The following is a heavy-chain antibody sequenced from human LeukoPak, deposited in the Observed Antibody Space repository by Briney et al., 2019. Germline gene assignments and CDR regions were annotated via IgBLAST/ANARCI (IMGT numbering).Heavy chain of an antibody. V-gene: IGHV3-30*03. CDR3: ARWGWKEGLRHGVDV. CDR2: ISHDGANK. CDR1: GFIFSGYG. D-gene: IGHD1-1*01. Sequence: GGSLRLSCAASGFIFSGYGMHWVRQAPGKGLEWVALISHDGANKFYTDSMKGRFTISRDDSKNTLSLQMNSLKLEDTAVYFCARWGWKEGLRHGVDVWGQGTTVTVSS. J-gene: IGHJ6*02.